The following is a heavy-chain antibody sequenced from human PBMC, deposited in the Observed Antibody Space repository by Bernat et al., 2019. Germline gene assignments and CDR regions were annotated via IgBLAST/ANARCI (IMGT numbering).Heavy chain of an antibody. Sequence: EVQLVESGGGLVQPGGSLRLSCAASGFTFGSYWMSWVRQAPGKGLEWVANIKQDGSERYYVASVKGRFTMSRDNAKNSLYLQMNSLRAEDTAVYYCARDRPYEYWGQGTLVTVFS. CDR1: GFTFGSYW. D-gene: IGHD5-12*01. CDR3: ARDRPYEY. V-gene: IGHV3-7*03. CDR2: IKQDGSER. J-gene: IGHJ4*02.